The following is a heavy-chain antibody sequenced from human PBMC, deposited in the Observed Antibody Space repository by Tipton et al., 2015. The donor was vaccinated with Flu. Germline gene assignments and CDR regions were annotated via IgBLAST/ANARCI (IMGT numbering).Heavy chain of an antibody. J-gene: IGHJ3*02. CDR1: GGSISSGSYY. V-gene: IGHV4-61*02. CDR2: IYTSGST. Sequence: TLSLTCTVSGGSISSGSYYWSWIRQPAGKGLEWIGRIYTSGSTNYNPSLKSRVTISVDTSKNQFSLKLSSVTAADTAVYYCARDRITMVRGVPHDAFDIWGPGTMVTVSS. D-gene: IGHD3-10*01. CDR3: ARDRITMVRGVPHDAFDI.